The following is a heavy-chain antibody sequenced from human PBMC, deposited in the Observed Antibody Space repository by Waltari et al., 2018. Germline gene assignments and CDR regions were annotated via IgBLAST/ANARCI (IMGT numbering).Heavy chain of an antibody. CDR1: GSTLTELS. D-gene: IGHD3-16*01. Sequence: QVQLVQAGAEVKKPGASVKGSCKGSGSTLTELSMHWVRQAPGKGLEWMGGFDPEDGETIYAQKFQGRVTMTEDTSTDTAYMELSSLRSEDTAVYYCATFGELVSFFDYWGQGTLVTVSS. CDR2: FDPEDGET. CDR3: ATFGELVSFFDY. J-gene: IGHJ4*02. V-gene: IGHV1-24*01.